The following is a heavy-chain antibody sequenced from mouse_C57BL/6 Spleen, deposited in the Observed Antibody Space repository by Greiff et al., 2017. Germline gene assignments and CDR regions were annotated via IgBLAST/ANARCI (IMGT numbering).Heavy chain of an antibody. CDR2: INPGSGGT. CDR3: ARRVEGMDY. J-gene: IGHJ4*01. V-gene: IGHV1-54*01. D-gene: IGHD1-1*02. Sequence: VKLMESGAELVRPGTSVKVSCKASGYAFTNYLIEWVKQRPGQGLEWIGVINPGSGGTNYNEKFKGKATLTADKSSSTAYMQLSSLTSEDSAVYFCARRVEGMDYWGQGTSVTVSS. CDR1: GYAFTNYL.